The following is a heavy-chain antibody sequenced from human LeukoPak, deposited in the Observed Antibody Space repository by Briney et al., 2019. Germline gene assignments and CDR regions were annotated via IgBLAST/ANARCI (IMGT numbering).Heavy chain of an antibody. CDR2: IDWDDDK. CDR3: ARIGRRGYYFDY. V-gene: IGHV2-70*20. J-gene: IGHJ4*02. Sequence: ESGPALVKPTQTLTLTCTFSGFSLSTSGMCVSWVRQPPGKALEWPALIDWDDDKYYSTSLKTRLTISKDTSKNQVVLTMTNMDPVDTATYYCARIGRRGYYFDYWGLGTLVTVSS. CDR1: GFSLSTSGMC. D-gene: IGHD3-10*01.